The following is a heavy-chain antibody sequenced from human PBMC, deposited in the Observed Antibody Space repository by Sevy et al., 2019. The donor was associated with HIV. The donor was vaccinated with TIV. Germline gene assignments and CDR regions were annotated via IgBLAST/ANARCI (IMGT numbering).Heavy chain of an antibody. CDR1: GFPVSSNY. CDR2: IYSDGST. J-gene: IGHJ4*02. Sequence: GGSLRLSCAASGFPVSSNYMSWVRQAPGKGLEWVSVIYSDGSTYHADPVKGRFTISRDNSKNTLYLQMNSLRVEDTAVYYCARGISGYGYGLDYWGQRTLVTVSS. V-gene: IGHV3-66*01. D-gene: IGHD5-18*01. CDR3: ARGISGYGYGLDY.